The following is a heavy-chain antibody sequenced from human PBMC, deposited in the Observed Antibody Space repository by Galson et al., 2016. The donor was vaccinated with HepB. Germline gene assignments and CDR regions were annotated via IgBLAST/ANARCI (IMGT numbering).Heavy chain of an antibody. J-gene: IGHJ2*01. CDR1: GFSVSDSY. V-gene: IGHV3-53*01. CDR3: ATVLPAGHYWYPHL. CDR2: IYKDGNT. Sequence: SLRLSCAASGFSVSDSYMTWVRQAPGKGLDWVSIIYKDGNTFHAQLVKGRFTISRDNSKNSLDLQMSNERAEDTAVYYCATVLPAGHYWYPHLWGRGTLVSVSS.